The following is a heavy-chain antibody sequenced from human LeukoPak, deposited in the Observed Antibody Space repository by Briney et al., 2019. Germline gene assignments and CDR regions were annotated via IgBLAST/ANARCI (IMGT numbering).Heavy chain of an antibody. Sequence: SETLSLTCTVSGVSISSYYWSWIRQPVGKGLEWIGRIYTSGSTNHNPSLKSRVTMSVDKSKNQLSLKLSSVTAADTAVYYCARGAYHYGSGSYYFDYWGRGSLVTVSS. J-gene: IGHJ4*02. D-gene: IGHD3-10*01. CDR3: ARGAYHYGSGSYYFDY. V-gene: IGHV4-4*07. CDR1: GVSISSYY. CDR2: IYTSGST.